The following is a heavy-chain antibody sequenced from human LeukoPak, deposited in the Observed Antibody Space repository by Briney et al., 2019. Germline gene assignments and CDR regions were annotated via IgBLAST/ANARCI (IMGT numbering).Heavy chain of an antibody. CDR2: ISGSGDGT. V-gene: IGHV3-23*01. D-gene: IGHD3-16*02. Sequence: GGSLRLSCAASRFTFSSYAMSWVRQAPGKGLEWVSGISGSGDGTYYADSVKGRFTISRDNAKNSLYLQMNSLRAEDTAVYYCARHFGRYQHLDWFDPWGQGTLVTVSS. J-gene: IGHJ5*02. CDR3: ARHFGRYQHLDWFDP. CDR1: RFTFSSYA.